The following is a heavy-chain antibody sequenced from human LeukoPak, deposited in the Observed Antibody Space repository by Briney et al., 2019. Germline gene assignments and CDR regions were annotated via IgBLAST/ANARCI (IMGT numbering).Heavy chain of an antibody. V-gene: IGHV3-30-3*01. D-gene: IGHD3-22*01. J-gene: IGHJ4*02. CDR2: ISYDGSNK. CDR3: ARDPRYYDSSGYPYLSDY. CDR1: GFTFSSYA. Sequence: PGGSLRLSCAASGFTFSSYAMHWVRQAPGKGLEWVAVISYDGSNKYYADSVKGRFTISRDNSKNTLYLQMNSLRAEDTAVYYCARDPRYYDSSGYPYLSDYWGQGTLVTVSS.